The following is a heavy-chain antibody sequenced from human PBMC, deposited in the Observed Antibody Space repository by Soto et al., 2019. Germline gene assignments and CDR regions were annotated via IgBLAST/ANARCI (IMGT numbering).Heavy chain of an antibody. V-gene: IGHV4-30-4*01. CDR3: ARVQLVGYYFDY. D-gene: IGHD2-2*01. CDR1: GGSISSSDYY. CDR2: IYYSGST. J-gene: IGHJ4*02. Sequence: SETLSLTCTVSGGSISSSDYYWSWIRQPPGKGLEWIGYIYYSGSTYYNTSLKSRVTISVDTSKKQFSVKLSSVTAADTAVYYCARVQLVGYYFDYWGQGTLVTVSS.